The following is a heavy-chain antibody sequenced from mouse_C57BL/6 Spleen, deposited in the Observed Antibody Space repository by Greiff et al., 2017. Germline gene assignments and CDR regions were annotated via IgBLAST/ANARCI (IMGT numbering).Heavy chain of an antibody. Sequence: VQLQQPGAELVRPGSSVKLSCKASGYTFTSYWMDWVKQRPGQGLEWIGNIYPSDSETHYNQKFKDKATLTVDKSSSTAYMQLSSLTSEDSAVYYCARWGTTDYFDYWGQGTTLTVSS. V-gene: IGHV1-61*01. CDR3: ARWGTTDYFDY. D-gene: IGHD1-1*01. J-gene: IGHJ2*01. CDR2: IYPSDSET. CDR1: GYTFTSYW.